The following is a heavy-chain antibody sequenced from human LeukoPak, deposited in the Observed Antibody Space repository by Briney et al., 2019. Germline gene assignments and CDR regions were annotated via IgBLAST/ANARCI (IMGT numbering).Heavy chain of an antibody. CDR1: GYTFTSYD. Sequence: ASVKVSCKASGYTFTSYDINWVRQATGQGLEWMGWMNPNSGNTGYAHKFQGRVTMTRNTSISTAYMELSSLRSEDTAVYYCARHSSGWYVIDYWGQGTLVTVSS. CDR2: MNPNSGNT. D-gene: IGHD6-19*01. J-gene: IGHJ4*02. CDR3: ARHSSGWYVIDY. V-gene: IGHV1-8*01.